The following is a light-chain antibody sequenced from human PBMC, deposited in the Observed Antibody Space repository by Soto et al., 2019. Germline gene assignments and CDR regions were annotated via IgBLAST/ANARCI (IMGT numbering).Light chain of an antibody. CDR3: QRYNTYPWT. J-gene: IGKJ1*01. CDR1: QTLGSW. V-gene: IGKV1-5*03. Sequence: DIQMTQSPSSLSASVGDRVTITCRASQTLGSWLAWYQQKPGKAPPLLIYKASTLNSGVPSRFSGSGSGTEFTLNISSLQPDDFATYYCQRYNTYPWTFGQGTKVEVK. CDR2: KAS.